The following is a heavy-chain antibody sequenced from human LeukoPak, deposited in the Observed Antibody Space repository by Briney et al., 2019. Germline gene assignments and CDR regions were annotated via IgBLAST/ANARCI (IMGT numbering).Heavy chain of an antibody. D-gene: IGHD3-10*01. CDR1: GFTFSTYA. CDR3: AVGSYYFDY. J-gene: IGHJ4*02. Sequence: PGGSLRLSCAASGFTFSTYAMNWVRQAPGKGLEWVSGISGSSASTYYADSVKGRFTISRDNSKNTLYVQMNSLTAEDTAVYYCAVGSYYFDYWGQGTLVTVSS. V-gene: IGHV3-23*01. CDR2: ISGSSAST.